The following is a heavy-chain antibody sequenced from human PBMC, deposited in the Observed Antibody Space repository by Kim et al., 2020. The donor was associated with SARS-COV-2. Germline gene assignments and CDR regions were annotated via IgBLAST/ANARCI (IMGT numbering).Heavy chain of an antibody. Sequence: ANYAEKFHGRVTITADESPSTAYMELGSLRSEDTAVYYCARGRGSGTLNWGQGTLVTVSS. CDR2: A. CDR3: ARGRGSGTLN. V-gene: IGHV1-69*01. J-gene: IGHJ4*02. D-gene: IGHD1-7*01.